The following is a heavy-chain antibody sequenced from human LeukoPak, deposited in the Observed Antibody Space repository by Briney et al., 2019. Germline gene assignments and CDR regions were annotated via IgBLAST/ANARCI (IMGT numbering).Heavy chain of an antibody. Sequence: ASVKVSCKASGYTFTSYGISWVRQAPGQGLEWMGWISAYNGNTNYAQKLQGRVTMTTDTSTSTAYMELRSLRSDDTAVYYCAREAPDCGGDSPGCFFHHWGQGTLVTVSS. CDR1: GYTFTSYG. CDR3: AREAPDCGGDSPGCFFHH. V-gene: IGHV1-18*01. D-gene: IGHD2-21*02. CDR2: ISAYNGNT. J-gene: IGHJ1*01.